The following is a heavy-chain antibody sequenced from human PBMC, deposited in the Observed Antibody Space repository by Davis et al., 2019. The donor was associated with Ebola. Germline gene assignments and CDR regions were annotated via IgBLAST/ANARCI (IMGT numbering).Heavy chain of an antibody. D-gene: IGHD3-22*01. V-gene: IGHV4-4*02. J-gene: IGHJ3*02. Sequence: SETLSLTCAVSGGSISSSNWWSWVRQPPGKGLEWIGEIYHSGSTNYNPSLKSRVTISVDKSKNQFSLKLSSVTAADTAVYYCARLDSGYYLYAFDIWGQGTMVTVSS. CDR2: IYHSGST. CDR3: ARLDSGYYLYAFDI. CDR1: GGSISSSNW.